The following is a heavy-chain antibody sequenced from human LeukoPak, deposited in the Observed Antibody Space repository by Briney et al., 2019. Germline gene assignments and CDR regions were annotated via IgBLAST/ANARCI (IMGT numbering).Heavy chain of an antibody. CDR2: IRYDGSNK. D-gene: IGHD5-18*01. J-gene: IGHJ6*03. CDR1: GFTFSSYG. CDR3: AKDERGYSYGTIVRSYYYYYYYMDV. V-gene: IGHV3-30*02. Sequence: PGGSLRLSCAASGFTFSSYGMHWVRQAPGKGLEWVAFIRYDGSNKYYADSVKGRFTISRDNSKNTLYLQMNSLRAEDTAVYYCAKDERGYSYGTIVRSYYYYYYYMDVWGKGTTVTISS.